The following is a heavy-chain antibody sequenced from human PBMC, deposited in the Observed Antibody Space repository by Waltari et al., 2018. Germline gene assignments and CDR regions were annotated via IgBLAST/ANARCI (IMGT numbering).Heavy chain of an antibody. V-gene: IGHV4-34*01. CDR1: GGSFSGYY. J-gene: IGHJ5*02. CDR3: AKLPRIQLWWGNWFDP. Sequence: QVQLQQWGAGLLKPSETLSLTCAVYGGSFSGYYWSWIRQPPGKGLEWIGEINNSGSTNYNPSLKSRVTISVDTSKNQFSLKLSSVTAADTAVYYCAKLPRIQLWWGNWFDPWGQGTLVTVSS. CDR2: INNSGST. D-gene: IGHD5-18*01.